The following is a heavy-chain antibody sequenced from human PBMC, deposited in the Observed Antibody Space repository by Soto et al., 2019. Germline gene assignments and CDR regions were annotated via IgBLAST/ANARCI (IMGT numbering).Heavy chain of an antibody. J-gene: IGHJ4*02. CDR1: GYFFSSDYF. D-gene: IGHD6-13*01. CDR3: ARAAYGSSTLFDY. Sequence: KPSETLSLTCAVSGYFFSSDYFWGWIRQPPGKGLEWIGSVYQSGSTYYNPSLKSRVSTSVDTSKNQFSLKLSSVTAADTAVYYCARAAYGSSTLFDYWGRGALVTVYS. CDR2: VYQSGST. V-gene: IGHV4-38-2*01.